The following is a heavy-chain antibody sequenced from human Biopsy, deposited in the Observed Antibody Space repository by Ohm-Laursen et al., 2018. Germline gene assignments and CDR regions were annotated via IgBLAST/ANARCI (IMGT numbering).Heavy chain of an antibody. CDR2: IRDKANSYTT. J-gene: IGHJ5*01. CDR3: ARAGRYCSGGGCYSWFDS. V-gene: IGHV3-72*01. CDR1: GFTFSIYG. Sequence: LRLSCAASGFTFSIYGMHWVRQAPGKGLEWVGRIRDKANSYTTDYAASVKGRFTISRDDSKNSLYLQMNSLKTEDTALYYCARAGRYCSGGGCYSWFDSWGQGTLVTVSS. D-gene: IGHD2-15*01.